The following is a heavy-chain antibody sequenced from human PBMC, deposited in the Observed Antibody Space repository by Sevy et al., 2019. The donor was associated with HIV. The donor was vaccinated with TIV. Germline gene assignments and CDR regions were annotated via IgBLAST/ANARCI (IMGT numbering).Heavy chain of an antibody. CDR1: GFTLSTFG. Sequence: GGSLRLSCAASGFTLSTFGIHWVHQAPGKGLDWVAAIFSDGTTKYYGDSVKGRFAISRDNSKSTVYLQMNSLRVEDTAVYSCVRESGSDWYFDLWGRGTLVTVSS. CDR2: IFSDGTTK. CDR3: VRESGSDWYFDL. D-gene: IGHD1-26*01. J-gene: IGHJ2*01. V-gene: IGHV3-33*01.